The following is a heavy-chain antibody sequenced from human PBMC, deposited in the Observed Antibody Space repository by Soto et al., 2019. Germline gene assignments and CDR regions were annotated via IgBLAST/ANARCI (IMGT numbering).Heavy chain of an antibody. D-gene: IGHD3-22*01. CDR2: IRSKANNYAT. V-gene: IGHV3-73*01. CDR3: TRSYDGRGFYGSAPIDY. J-gene: IGHJ4*02. CDR1: GFTCSGSV. Sequence: PRWSLRLSCLGSGFTCSGSVMHWVRQASGKGLEWVGRIRSKANNYATEYAASVQGRFTISGDDSKHTAYLQMNSLETEDTAVYFCTRSYDGRGFYGSAPIDYWGQGTLVTVSS.